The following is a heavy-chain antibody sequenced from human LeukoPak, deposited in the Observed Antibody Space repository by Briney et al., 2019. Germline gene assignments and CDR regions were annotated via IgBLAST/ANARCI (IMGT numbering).Heavy chain of an antibody. D-gene: IGHD3-3*01. J-gene: IGHJ4*02. Sequence: GASVRVSCKASEYTFIGYFMHWVRQAPGQGLEWMGWINPRSGGANYAQKFQGRVTMSRDTSINTAYMELSRLRFDDTAVYYCARGDFWSDSPIMDFHYWGQGTLVTVSS. CDR2: INPRSGGA. CDR1: EYTFIGYF. V-gene: IGHV1-2*02. CDR3: ARGDFWSDSPIMDFHY.